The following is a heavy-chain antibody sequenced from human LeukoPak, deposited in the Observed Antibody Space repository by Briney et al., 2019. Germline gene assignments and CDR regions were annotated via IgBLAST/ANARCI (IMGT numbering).Heavy chain of an antibody. D-gene: IGHD5-12*01. CDR1: GYTFTGCY. CDR2: INPNSGGT. J-gene: IGHJ4*02. V-gene: IGHV1-2*02. Sequence: GASVKVSCKASGYTFTGCYMHWVRQAPGQGLEWMGWINPNSGGTNYAQKFQGRVTMTRDTSISTAYMELRSLRSDDTAVYYCARTSHYVDIAATIPYGIYYFDYWGQGTLVTVSS. CDR3: ARTSHYVDIAATIPYGIYYFDY.